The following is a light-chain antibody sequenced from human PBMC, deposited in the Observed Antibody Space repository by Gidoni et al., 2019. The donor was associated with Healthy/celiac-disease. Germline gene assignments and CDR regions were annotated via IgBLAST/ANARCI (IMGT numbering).Light chain of an antibody. J-gene: IGKJ3*01. Sequence: DIQMTQSPSSLSASVGDRVTITCQQKPGKAPKRLIYAASSLQSGVPSRFSGSGSGTEFTLTISSLQPADFATYYCLQHNSYPVTFGPGTKVDIK. CDR3: LQHNSYPVT. V-gene: IGKV1-17*01. CDR2: AAS.